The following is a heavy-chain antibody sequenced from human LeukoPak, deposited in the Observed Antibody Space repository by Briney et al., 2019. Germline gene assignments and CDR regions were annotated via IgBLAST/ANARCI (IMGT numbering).Heavy chain of an antibody. CDR2: ISYDGSNR. CDR3: GRIGYYDSSGYGGAFDN. CDR1: GFTFSSYA. D-gene: IGHD3-22*01. Sequence: GGSLRLSCAVSGFTFSSYAMHWGRQAPGKGQGRVGVISYDGSNRYYADSANDRFTIFRDNSKNKLYLQMNSLRAEATAVDYCGRIGYYDSSGYGGAFDNWGQGTMVTVSS. V-gene: IGHV3-30-3*01. J-gene: IGHJ3*02.